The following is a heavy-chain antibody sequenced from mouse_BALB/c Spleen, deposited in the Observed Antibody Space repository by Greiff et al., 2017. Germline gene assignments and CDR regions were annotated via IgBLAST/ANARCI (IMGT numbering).Heavy chain of an antibody. CDR1: SYTFTDYA. V-gene: IGHV1-67*01. CDR3: ARSGNYDYDWYFDV. D-gene: IGHD2-4*01. Sequence: QVQLKQSGPELVRPGVSVKISCKGSSYTFTDYAMHWVKQSHAKSLEWIGVISTYYGNTNYNQKFKGKATMTVDKSSSTAYMELARLTSEDSAVYYCARSGNYDYDWYFDVWGAGTTVTVSS. CDR2: ISTYYGNT. J-gene: IGHJ1*01.